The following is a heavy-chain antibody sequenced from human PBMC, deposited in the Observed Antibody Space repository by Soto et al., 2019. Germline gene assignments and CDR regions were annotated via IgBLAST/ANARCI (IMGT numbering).Heavy chain of an antibody. J-gene: IGHJ3*01. Sequence: ASVKVSCKTSGYTFLNYAIHWLRQAPGQGLEWMGWLNPSNGYTKYSENFQARLSLTRDTSANTAYMELSSLRSEDTAVYYCARRLSAFDVWGQGTLVTVSS. V-gene: IGHV1-3*01. CDR1: GYTFLNYA. CDR2: LNPSNGYT. CDR3: ARRLSAFDV.